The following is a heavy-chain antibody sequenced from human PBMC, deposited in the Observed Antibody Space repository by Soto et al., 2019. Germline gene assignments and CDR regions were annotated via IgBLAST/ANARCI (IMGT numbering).Heavy chain of an antibody. J-gene: IGHJ4*02. CDR2: IVVVSNTL. D-gene: IGHD3-3*01. CDR1: GSTFNNFA. V-gene: IGHV1-69*06. Sequence: QVLLLQSGAEVKEPGSSVRVSCKVSGSTFNNFAFSWLRQAPGRGPEWMGGIVVVSNTLDYSQRFQDRVTITADTSTSTRYMELSSLTSEDTAVYYCARAIKRLEVHQYFDSWGQGTLLSVFS. CDR3: ARAIKRLEVHQYFDS.